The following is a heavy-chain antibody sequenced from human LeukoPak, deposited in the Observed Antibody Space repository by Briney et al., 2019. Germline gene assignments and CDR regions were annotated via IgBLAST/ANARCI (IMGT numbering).Heavy chain of an antibody. Sequence: GGSLPLSCAASGFTFNRYVMSWVRPAPGKGLEWVPAISGSGGSTYYADSVKGRFTISRDNSKNTLYLQMNSLRAEDTAVYYCAKSGHYYMDVWGKGTTVTVSS. CDR3: AKSGHYYMDV. CDR1: GFTFNRYV. V-gene: IGHV3-23*01. CDR2: ISGSGGST. D-gene: IGHD5-12*01. J-gene: IGHJ6*03.